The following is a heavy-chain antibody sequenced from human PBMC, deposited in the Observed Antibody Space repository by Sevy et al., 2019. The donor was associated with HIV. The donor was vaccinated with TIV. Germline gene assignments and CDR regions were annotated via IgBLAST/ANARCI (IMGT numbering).Heavy chain of an antibody. CDR2: ISSSGSTI. CDR3: ARERSCGGDCYYFDY. V-gene: IGHV3-11*01. Sequence: GGSLRLSCAASGFTFSDYYMSWIRQAPGKGLEWVSYISSSGSTIYYADSVKGRFTISRDNAKNSLYVQMNSLRAEDTALYYCARERSCGGDCYYFDYWGQGTLVTVSS. CDR1: GFTFSDYY. D-gene: IGHD2-21*02. J-gene: IGHJ4*02.